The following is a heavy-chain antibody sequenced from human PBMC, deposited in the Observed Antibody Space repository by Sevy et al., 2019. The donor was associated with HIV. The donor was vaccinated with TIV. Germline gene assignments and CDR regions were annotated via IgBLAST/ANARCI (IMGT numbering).Heavy chain of an antibody. CDR3: ARDRRNYSGQYFDF. Sequence: WGSLRLSCAASGFIFSDYYMSWIRQSPGKGLEWVSDISSGTTHRKYADSVKGRFTISRDNAKNSLYLQMNSLTVEDTAVYYCARDRRNYSGQYFDFWGQGTLVTVSS. D-gene: IGHD1-7*01. CDR2: ISSGTTHR. J-gene: IGHJ4*02. V-gene: IGHV3-11*06. CDR1: GFIFSDYY.